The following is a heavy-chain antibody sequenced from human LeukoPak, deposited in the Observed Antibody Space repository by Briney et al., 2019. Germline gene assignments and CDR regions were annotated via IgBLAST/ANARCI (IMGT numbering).Heavy chain of an antibody. CDR3: AKDPGSPLFDY. Sequence: GGSLRLSCAASGFTFSSYEMNWVRQAPGKGLEWVSYISSSGSTIYYADSVKGRITISRDNSMNTLYLQMNSLRAEDTAVYYCAKDPGSPLFDYWGQGTLVTVSS. V-gene: IGHV3-48*03. J-gene: IGHJ4*02. CDR2: ISSSGSTI. CDR1: GFTFSSYE.